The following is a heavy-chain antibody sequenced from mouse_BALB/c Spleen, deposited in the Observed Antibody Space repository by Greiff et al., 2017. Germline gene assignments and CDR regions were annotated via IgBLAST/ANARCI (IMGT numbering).Heavy chain of an antibody. CDR1: GYTFTSYW. V-gene: IGHV1-87*01. CDR2: IYPGDGDT. CDR3: ARGRTGSLDY. Sequence: VQVVESGAELARPGASVKLSCKASGYTFTSYWMQWVKQRPGQGLEWIGAIYPGDGDTRYTQKFKGKATLTADKSSSTAYMQLSSLASEDSAVYYCARGRTGSLDYWGQGTTLTVSS. J-gene: IGHJ2*01. D-gene: IGHD4-1*01.